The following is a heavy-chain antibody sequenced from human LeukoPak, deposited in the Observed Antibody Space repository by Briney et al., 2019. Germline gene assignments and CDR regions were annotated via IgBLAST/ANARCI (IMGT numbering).Heavy chain of an antibody. V-gene: IGHV1-2*02. CDR2: INPNSGGT. D-gene: IGHD4-17*01. Sequence: ASVKVSCKASGYTFTGYCMHWVRQAPGQGLEWMGWINPNSGGTNYAQKFQGRVTMTRDTSISTAYMELSRLRSDDTAVYYCARGYGDYGNWFDPWGQGTLVTVSS. J-gene: IGHJ5*02. CDR1: GYTFTGYC. CDR3: ARGYGDYGNWFDP.